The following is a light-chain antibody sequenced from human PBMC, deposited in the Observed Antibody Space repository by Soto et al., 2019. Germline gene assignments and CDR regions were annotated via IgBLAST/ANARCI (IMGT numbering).Light chain of an antibody. CDR2: DAS. Sequence: DIEMTQSQATMSARLVDRVKITFRASQGISSWLAWYQQKPGKAPKLLIYDASSLESGVPSRFSGSGSGTEFTLTISSLQPDDFATYYCQQYNSYWTFGQGTKVDI. CDR3: QQYNSYWT. J-gene: IGKJ1*01. CDR1: QGISSW. V-gene: IGKV1-5*01.